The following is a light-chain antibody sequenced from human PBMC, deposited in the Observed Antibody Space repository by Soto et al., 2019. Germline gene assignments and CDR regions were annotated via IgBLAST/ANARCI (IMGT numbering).Light chain of an antibody. CDR2: AAS. V-gene: IGKV1-39*01. J-gene: IGKJ4*01. Sequence: DIQMTQSPSSLSASVGDRVTITCRASQSIINFLNWYQQKPGKAPKLLIYAASSLQSGVPSRFSGSGFGTDFTLTISSLQPEDFATYYCQQSYNTPLTFGGGTKVDI. CDR3: QQSYNTPLT. CDR1: QSIINF.